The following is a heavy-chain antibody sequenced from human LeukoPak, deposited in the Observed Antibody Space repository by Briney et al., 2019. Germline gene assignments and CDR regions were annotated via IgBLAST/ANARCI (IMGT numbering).Heavy chain of an antibody. D-gene: IGHD6-13*01. J-gene: IGHJ4*01. CDR3: ARDGTAAGLYFDL. CDR1: GFTFSSYW. V-gene: IGHV3-7*01. Sequence: PGGSLRLSCAVSGFTFSSYWTNWVRQAPGKGLEWVASIRQDGGEKSYVDSVKGRFTISRDNTKTSLYLQINSLRAEDTAVYYCARDGTAAGLYFDLWGQGTLVTVSS. CDR2: IRQDGGEK.